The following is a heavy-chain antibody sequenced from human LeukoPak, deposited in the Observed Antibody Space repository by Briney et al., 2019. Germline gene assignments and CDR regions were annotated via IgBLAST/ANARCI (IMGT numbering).Heavy chain of an antibody. CDR1: GFTFSSYW. CDR2: INSDGYSI. J-gene: IGHJ4*02. V-gene: IGHV3-74*01. D-gene: IGHD6-19*01. Sequence: GGSLRLSSAASGFTFSSYWMHWVRQAPGKGLVWVARINSDGYSISYADSVKGRFTISRDNTKNTLYLQVNSLRAEDTAIYYCARAIAVAGTDQWGQGTLVTVSS. CDR3: ARAIAVAGTDQ.